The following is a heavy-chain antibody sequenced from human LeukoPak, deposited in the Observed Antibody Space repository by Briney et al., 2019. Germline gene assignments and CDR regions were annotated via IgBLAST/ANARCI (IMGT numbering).Heavy chain of an antibody. D-gene: IGHD2-2*01. CDR1: GYTFSSYA. CDR3: ARGYCSSTSCQYYFDY. J-gene: IGHJ4*02. CDR2: INAGNANT. Sequence: ASVKVSCKTSGYTFSSYAIHWARQAPGHRLEWMGWINAGNANTKYSQKFQGRVTITRDTSASTAYMGLSSLRSEDTAVYYCARGYCSSTSCQYYFDYWGQGTLVTVSS. V-gene: IGHV1-3*01.